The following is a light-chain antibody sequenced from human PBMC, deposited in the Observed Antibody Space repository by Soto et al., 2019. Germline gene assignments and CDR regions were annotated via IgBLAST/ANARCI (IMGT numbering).Light chain of an antibody. Sequence: QSALTQPRSVSGSPGQSVIISCTGTNSDVGAYDYVSWYQQHPGKAPKLIIYDVTKRPSGVPDRCSASKSSNTASLTISGLQAEDEADYYCSSYAGSNTWVFGGGTQLTVL. V-gene: IGLV2-11*01. CDR3: SSYAGSNTWV. J-gene: IGLJ3*02. CDR2: DVT. CDR1: NSDVGAYDY.